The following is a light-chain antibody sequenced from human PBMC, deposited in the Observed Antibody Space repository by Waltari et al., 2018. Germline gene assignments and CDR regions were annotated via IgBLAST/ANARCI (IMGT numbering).Light chain of an antibody. CDR2: INSDGSH. J-gene: IGLJ3*02. CDR1: SGHSSNI. CDR3: QTGGHGTWV. V-gene: IGLV4-69*01. Sequence: QLVLTQSPSASASLGASVKLTCTLDSGHSSNIVAWLQQQPEEGPRYLMKINSDGSHSKGDEFPDRFSGSSSGAERYLTISSFQSEDEADYYCQTGGHGTWVFGGGTKLTVL.